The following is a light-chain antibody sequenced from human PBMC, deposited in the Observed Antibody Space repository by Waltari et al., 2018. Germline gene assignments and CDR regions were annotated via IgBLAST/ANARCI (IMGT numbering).Light chain of an antibody. CDR3: CSFVYGGSVV. CDR2: EVT. CDR1: SSDVGNYNH. Sequence: QSALTQPASVSGSLGQSITISCTGTSSDVGNYNHVSWFQHHPGFAPKLIIYEVTKRPSGSSHRFSGSKSGNTASLTISGLHAEDEAEYHCCSFVYGGSVVFGGGTKLTVL. J-gene: IGLJ2*01. V-gene: IGLV2-23*02.